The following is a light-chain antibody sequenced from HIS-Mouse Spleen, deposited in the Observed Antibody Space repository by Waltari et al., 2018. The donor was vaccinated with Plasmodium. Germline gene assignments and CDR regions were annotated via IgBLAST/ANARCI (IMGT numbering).Light chain of an antibody. CDR2: DNN. Sequence: QSVLTQPPSVSAAPGQQVTISCSGSSSNIGKNYVSWYQQPPGTAPKLLIYDNNKRPSGIPNRFSGSKSGTSATLGITGLQTGDEADYYCGTWDSSLSAGVVFGGGTKLTVL. V-gene: IGLV1-51*01. CDR3: GTWDSSLSAGVV. J-gene: IGLJ2*01. CDR1: SSNIGKNY.